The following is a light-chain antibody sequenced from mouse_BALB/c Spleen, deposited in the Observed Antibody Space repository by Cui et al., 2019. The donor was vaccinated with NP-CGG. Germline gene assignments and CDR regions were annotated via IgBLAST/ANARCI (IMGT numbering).Light chain of an antibody. CDR1: TGTVTTSNY. V-gene: IGLV1*01. CDR2: GTN. CDR3: ALWYSNHWV. Sequence: QAVVTQESALTTSPGEKVTLTCRSSTGTVTTSNYANWVQEKPDHLFTGLIGGTNNRAPGVPARFSGSLIGDKAALTITGAQTKDEAIYFCALWYSNHWVFGGGTKLTVL. J-gene: IGLJ1*01.